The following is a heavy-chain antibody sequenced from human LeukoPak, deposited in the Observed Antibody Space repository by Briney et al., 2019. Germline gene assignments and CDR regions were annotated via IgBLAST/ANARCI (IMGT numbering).Heavy chain of an antibody. CDR1: GYSFTSYW. J-gene: IGHJ4*02. V-gene: IGHV5-51*01. Sequence: GESLKISCKGSGYSFTSYWIGWVRQMPGKGLEWMGIIYPGDSDTRYSPSFQGQVTISADKSISTAYLQWSSLKAPDTAMYYCARQTYCGGDCYSGVFDYWGQGTLVTVSS. D-gene: IGHD2-21*01. CDR2: IYPGDSDT. CDR3: ARQTYCGGDCYSGVFDY.